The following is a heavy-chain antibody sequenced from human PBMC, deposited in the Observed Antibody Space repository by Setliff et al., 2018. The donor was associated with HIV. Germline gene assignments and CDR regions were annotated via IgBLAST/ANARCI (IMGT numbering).Heavy chain of an antibody. D-gene: IGHD3-10*01. CDR2: INWSGGST. CDR3: TIGHYRSG. V-gene: IGHV3-20*04. CDR1: GFTFDDFG. Sequence: GGSLRLSCAASGFTFDDFGMSWVRQAPGKGLEWVSTINWSGGSTSYADSVKGRFTISRDNAKNSLFLQMNSLTAEDTAIYYCTIGHYRSGWGQGTQVTVSS. J-gene: IGHJ4*02.